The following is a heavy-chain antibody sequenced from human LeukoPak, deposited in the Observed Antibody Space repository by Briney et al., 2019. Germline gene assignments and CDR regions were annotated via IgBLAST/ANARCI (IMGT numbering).Heavy chain of an antibody. D-gene: IGHD3-3*01. V-gene: IGHV3-23*01. CDR2: ISDTGGST. CDR3: ASSLRFLECFIS. J-gene: IGHJ5*02. CDR1: GITFSSYA. Sequence: PGGSLRLSCAASGITFSSYAMSWVRQAPGKGLEWVSVISDTGGSTHYTDSVKGRFTISRDNSKNTPYLQMNSLRAENTAVYYCASSLRFLECFISWGQGTLVTVSS.